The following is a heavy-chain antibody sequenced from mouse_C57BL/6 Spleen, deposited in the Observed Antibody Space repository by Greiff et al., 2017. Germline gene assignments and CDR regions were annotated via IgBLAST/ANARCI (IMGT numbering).Heavy chain of an antibody. CDR2: IDPSDSET. CDR3: AREGVYGYDEGGDY. Sequence: QVQLQQPGAELVRPGSSVKLSCKASGYTFTSYWMHWVKQRPIQGLEWIGNIDPSDSETHYNQKFKDKATLTVDKSSSTAYMQLSSLTSEDSAVYDCAREGVYGYDEGGDYWGQGTTLTVSS. CDR1: GYTFTSYW. D-gene: IGHD2-2*01. J-gene: IGHJ2*01. V-gene: IGHV1-52*01.